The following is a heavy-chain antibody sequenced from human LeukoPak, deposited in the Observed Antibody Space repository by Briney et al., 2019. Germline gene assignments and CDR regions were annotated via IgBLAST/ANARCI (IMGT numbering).Heavy chain of an antibody. D-gene: IGHD3-10*01. CDR3: ANVVRGVKGGFDP. J-gene: IGHJ5*02. Sequence: GGSLRLSCAASGFTFSSYAMSWFRQAPGKGLEWVSAISGRGGSTYYADSVKGRFTISRDNSKNTLYLQMNSLRAEDTAVYYCANVVRGVKGGFDPWGQGTLVTVSS. CDR1: GFTFSSYA. V-gene: IGHV3-23*01. CDR2: ISGRGGST.